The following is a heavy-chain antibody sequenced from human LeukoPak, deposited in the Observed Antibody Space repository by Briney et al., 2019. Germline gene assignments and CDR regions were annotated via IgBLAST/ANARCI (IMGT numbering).Heavy chain of an antibody. V-gene: IGHV3-7*01. D-gene: IGHD6-19*01. CDR3: ARDGPYSSGWYPSGY. Sequence: PGGSLRLSCAASGFTFSSYWMSWVRQAPGKGLEWVANIKQDGNEKYYVDSVKGRFTISRDNAKNSLYLQMNSLRAEDTAVYYCARDGPYSSGWYPSGYWGQGTLVTVSS. J-gene: IGHJ4*02. CDR1: GFTFSSYW. CDR2: IKQDGNEK.